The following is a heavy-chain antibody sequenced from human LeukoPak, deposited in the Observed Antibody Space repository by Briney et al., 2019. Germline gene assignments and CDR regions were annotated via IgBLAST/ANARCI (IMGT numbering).Heavy chain of an antibody. CDR3: ARAADYYDSSGYEPFDY. J-gene: IGHJ4*02. CDR1: GGSISSGGYY. CDR2: IYYSGST. D-gene: IGHD3-22*01. V-gene: IGHV4-31*03. Sequence: PSETLSLTCTVSGGSISSGGYYWSWIRQHPEKGLEWIGYIYYSGSTYCNPSLKSRVTISVDTSKNQFSLKLSSVTAADTAVYYCARAADYYDSSGYEPFDYWGQGTLVTVSS.